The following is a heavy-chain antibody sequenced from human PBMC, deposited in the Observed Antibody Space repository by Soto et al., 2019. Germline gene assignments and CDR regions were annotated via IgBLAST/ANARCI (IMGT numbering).Heavy chain of an antibody. V-gene: IGHV1-3*01. D-gene: IGHD2-15*01. CDR1: GYTFTSYA. J-gene: IGHJ4*02. Sequence: QVQLVQSGAEVKKPGASVKVSCKASGYTFTSYAMHWVRQAPGQRLEWMGWINAGNGYTKYSQKFQGRVTITRDTSASTAYMELSSLRSEDTAVFYCAKMLGYCSGGTCFPGYSDFWGQGTLVTVSS. CDR3: AKMLGYCSGGTCFPGYSDF. CDR2: INAGNGYT.